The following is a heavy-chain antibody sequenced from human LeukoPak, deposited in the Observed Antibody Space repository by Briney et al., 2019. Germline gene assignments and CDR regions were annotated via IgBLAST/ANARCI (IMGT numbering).Heavy chain of an antibody. CDR2: ISYDGSNE. Sequence: GRSLRLSCAASGFIFSSYAMHWVRQAPGKGLEWVAVISYDGSNEYYADSVKGRFTISRDNSKNTLYLQMNSLRTEDTAVYYCARVAALGYCSGGSGYWIDYWGQGTLVTVSS. CDR1: GFIFSSYA. CDR3: ARVAALGYCSGGSGYWIDY. D-gene: IGHD2-15*01. V-gene: IGHV3-30-3*01. J-gene: IGHJ4*02.